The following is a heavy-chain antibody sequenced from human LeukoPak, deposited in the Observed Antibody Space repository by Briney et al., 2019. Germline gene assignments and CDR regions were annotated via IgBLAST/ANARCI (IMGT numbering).Heavy chain of an antibody. CDR3: AKRATATLTYYFDY. CDR2: ISYDGSNK. D-gene: IGHD2-15*01. Sequence: PGGSLRLSCAASGFTFSSYGMSWVRQAPGKGLEWVAVISYDGSNKYYADSVKGRFTISRDNSKNTLYLQMNSLRAEDTAVYYCAKRATATLTYYFDYWGQGTLVTVSS. CDR1: GFTFSSYG. J-gene: IGHJ4*02. V-gene: IGHV3-30*18.